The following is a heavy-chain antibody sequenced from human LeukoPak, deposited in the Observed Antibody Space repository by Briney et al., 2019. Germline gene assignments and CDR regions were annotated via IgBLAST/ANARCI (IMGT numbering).Heavy chain of an antibody. V-gene: IGHV4-39*07. CDR1: GGSISSSGYY. J-gene: IGHJ5*02. CDR2: IYYSGSN. Sequence: SETLSLTCTVSGGSISSSGYYWGWIRQTPGKGLEWIGSIYYSGSNYHNPSLKSRVSMSVDTSKNQFSLKLSSVTAADTAVYYCANMGYSYAPGLFDPWGQGTLVTGSS. CDR3: ANMGYSYAPGLFDP. D-gene: IGHD5-18*01.